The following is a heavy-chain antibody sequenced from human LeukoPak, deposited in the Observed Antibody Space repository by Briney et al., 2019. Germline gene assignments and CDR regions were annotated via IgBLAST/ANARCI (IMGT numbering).Heavy chain of an antibody. CDR1: GFTFSDYY. Sequence: PGGSLRLSCAASGFTFSDYYMSWIRQAPGKELEWVSYISSSGSTIYYADSVKGRFTISRDNSKNTLYLQMNSLRAEDTAVYYCARYSSSWYSDAFDIWGQGTMVTVSS. CDR2: ISSSGSTI. D-gene: IGHD6-13*01. V-gene: IGHV3-11*01. J-gene: IGHJ3*02. CDR3: ARYSSSWYSDAFDI.